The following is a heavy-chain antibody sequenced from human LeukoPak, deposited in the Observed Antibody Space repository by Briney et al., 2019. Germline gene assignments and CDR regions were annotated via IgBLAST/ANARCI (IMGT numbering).Heavy chain of an antibody. CDR2: IYYSGST. CDR1: GGSISSSSYY. Sequence: PSETLSLTCTVSGGSISSSSYYWGWIRQPPGKGLEWIGSIYYSGSTYYNPSLKSRVTISVDTSKNQFSLKLSSVTAADTAVYCWARRHSNSWSKIYYYCYMDVWGKGTTVTVSS. V-gene: IGHV4-39*07. CDR3: ARRHSNSWSKIYYYCYMDV. D-gene: IGHD6-13*01. J-gene: IGHJ6*03.